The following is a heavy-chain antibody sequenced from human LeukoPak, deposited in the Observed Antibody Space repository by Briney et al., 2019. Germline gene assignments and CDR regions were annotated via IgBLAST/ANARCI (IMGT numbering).Heavy chain of an antibody. CDR3: ARDYGANSGWFDP. J-gene: IGHJ5*02. Sequence: GASVKVSCKASGYTFTSYDINWVRQATGQGLEWMGWMSPNSGYTGYAQKFQGRVTMTRDTSISTAYMELSSLRSEDTAVYYCARDYGANSGWFDPWGQRTLVTVSS. CDR1: GYTFTSYD. CDR2: MSPNSGYT. D-gene: IGHD4-23*01. V-gene: IGHV1-8*01.